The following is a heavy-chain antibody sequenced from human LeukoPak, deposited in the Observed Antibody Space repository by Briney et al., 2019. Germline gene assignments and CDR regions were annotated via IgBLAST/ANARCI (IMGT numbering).Heavy chain of an antibody. J-gene: IGHJ4*02. CDR2: ISSNGGST. Sequence: GGSLRLSCAASGFTFSSYAMHWVRQAPGKGLEYVSAISSNGGSTYYANSVKGRFTISRENSKNTLYLQMGSLRAEDMAVYYCARSASRGGLYDYWGQGTLVTVSS. CDR3: ARSASRGGLYDY. D-gene: IGHD3-10*01. CDR1: GFTFSSYA. V-gene: IGHV3-64*01.